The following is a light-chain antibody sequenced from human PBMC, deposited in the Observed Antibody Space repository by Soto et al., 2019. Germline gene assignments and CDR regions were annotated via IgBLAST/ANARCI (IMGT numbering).Light chain of an antibody. V-gene: IGKV3-20*01. CDR3: QQYGSSSFT. Sequence: EIVLTQSPGTLSLSPGEGATLSCRASQSVASSYLAWYQQKPGQAPRLIIYGASNRATGTPDRFSGGGSGTDFTLTISRLEPEDFAVYYCQQYGSSSFTFGQGTKVEIK. CDR2: GAS. CDR1: QSVASSY. J-gene: IGKJ2*01.